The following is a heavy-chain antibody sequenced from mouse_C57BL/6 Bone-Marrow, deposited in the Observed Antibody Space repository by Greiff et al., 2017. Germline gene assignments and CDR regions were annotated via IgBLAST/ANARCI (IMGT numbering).Heavy chain of an antibody. CDR3: ASIYYDYDGYYFDY. CDR1: GYSIASGYY. V-gene: IGHV3-6*01. Sequence: ESGPGLVKPSQSLSLTCSVTGYSIASGYYWNWIRQFPGNKLEWMGYISYDGSNNYNPSLKNRIFITRDTSKNQFFLKLNSVTTEDTATYYCASIYYDYDGYYFDYWGQGTTLTVSS. CDR2: ISYDGSN. J-gene: IGHJ2*01. D-gene: IGHD2-4*01.